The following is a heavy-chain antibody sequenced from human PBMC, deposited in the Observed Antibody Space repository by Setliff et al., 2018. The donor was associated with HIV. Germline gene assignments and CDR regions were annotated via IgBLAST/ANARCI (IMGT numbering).Heavy chain of an antibody. CDR2: IYSTGST. V-gene: IGHV4-59*11. CDR3: ARVGLAYSGDMDV. J-gene: IGHJ6*03. D-gene: IGHD2-21*01. CDR1: GPSINIHY. Sequence: SETLSLTCTVSGPSINIHYWSWIRQSPGKAFEWIGYIYSTGSTNYNPSLQSRVTISMVASRNQFSLKVTSVTAADTAVYYCARVGLAYSGDMDVWGKGTTVTVSS.